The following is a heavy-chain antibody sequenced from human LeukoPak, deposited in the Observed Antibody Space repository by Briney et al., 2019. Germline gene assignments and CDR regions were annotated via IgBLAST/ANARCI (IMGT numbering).Heavy chain of an antibody. CDR2: ISYDGSNK. CDR1: GFTFSSYA. J-gene: IGHJ3*02. V-gene: IGHV3-30-3*01. CDR3: ARDTPRLGVVGPSDAFDI. Sequence: GRSLRLSCAASGFTFSSYAMHWVRPAPGKGLGWVAVISYDGSNKYYADSVKGRFTISRDNSKNTLYLQMNSLRAEDTAVYYCARDTPRLGVVGPSDAFDIWGQGTMVTVSS. D-gene: IGHD2-21*01.